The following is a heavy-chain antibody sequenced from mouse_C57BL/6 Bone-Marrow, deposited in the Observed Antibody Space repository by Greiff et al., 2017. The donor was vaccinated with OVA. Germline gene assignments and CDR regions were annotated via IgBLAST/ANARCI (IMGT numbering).Heavy chain of an antibody. V-gene: IGHV7-1*01. CDR2: SRNKANDYTT. CDR1: GFTFSDFY. Sequence: EVKLMESGGGLVQSGRSLRLSCAPSGFTFSDFYMEWVRQAPGKGLEWIAASRNKANDYTTEYSASVKGRFIVSRDTSQSILYLQMNALRAEDTAIYYCARDDYSLYFDVWGTGTTVTVSS. J-gene: IGHJ1*03. CDR3: ARDDYSLYFDV. D-gene: IGHD1-1*01.